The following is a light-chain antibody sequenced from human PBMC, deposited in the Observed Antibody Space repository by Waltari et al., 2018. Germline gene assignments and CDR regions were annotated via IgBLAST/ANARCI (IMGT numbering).Light chain of an antibody. Sequence: DIQMTQSPSTLSASVGERVTITCRASQSISRWLSWYQQKPGKAPKLLIYRASNLETWVPSRFSGSGSGTEFTLTINSLQPDDFASYYCLQYNSYPDLTYGGGTKVDIK. CDR3: LQYNSYPDLT. J-gene: IGKJ4*01. CDR1: QSISRW. V-gene: IGKV1-5*03. CDR2: RAS.